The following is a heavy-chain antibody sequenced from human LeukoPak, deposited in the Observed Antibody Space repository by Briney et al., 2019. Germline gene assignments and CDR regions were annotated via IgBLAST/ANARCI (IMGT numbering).Heavy chain of an antibody. CDR2: IYHSGST. J-gene: IGHJ4*02. Sequence: SETLSLTCTVSGYSISSGYYWGWIRQPPGKGLEWIGCIYHSGSTYYNPSLKSRFTISIDTSENHFSLKLSSVTAADTAVYYCARVSFNGRNDYWGQGTLVTVSS. D-gene: IGHD1-14*01. CDR1: GYSISSGYY. CDR3: ARVSFNGRNDY. V-gene: IGHV4-38-2*02.